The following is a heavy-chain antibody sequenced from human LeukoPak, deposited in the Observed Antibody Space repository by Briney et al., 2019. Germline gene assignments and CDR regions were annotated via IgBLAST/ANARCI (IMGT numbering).Heavy chain of an antibody. CDR1: GGSISNYY. Sequence: SETLSLTCTVSGGSISNYYWSWIRQPPGKGLEWIGYIYYSGSTNYNPSLKSRVTISVGTSKNQFSLKLSSVTAADTAAYYCARVRRGRGYYYYYMDVWGKGTTVTISS. V-gene: IGHV4-59*08. CDR2: IYYSGST. D-gene: IGHD4-17*01. CDR3: ARVRRGRGYYYYYMDV. J-gene: IGHJ6*03.